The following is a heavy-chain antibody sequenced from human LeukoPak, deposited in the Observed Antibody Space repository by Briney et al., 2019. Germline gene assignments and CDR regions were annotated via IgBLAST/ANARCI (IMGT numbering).Heavy chain of an antibody. Sequence: ASVKVSCKASGYTFTGYYMNWVRQAPGQGLEWMGRINPNSGGTNYAQKFQGRVTMTRDTSISTAYMELSRLRSDDTAVYYCASFPGYYGSGSSDWGQGTLVTVSS. CDR3: ASFPGYYGSGSSD. CDR2: INPNSGGT. CDR1: GYTFTGYY. J-gene: IGHJ4*02. D-gene: IGHD3-10*01. V-gene: IGHV1-2*06.